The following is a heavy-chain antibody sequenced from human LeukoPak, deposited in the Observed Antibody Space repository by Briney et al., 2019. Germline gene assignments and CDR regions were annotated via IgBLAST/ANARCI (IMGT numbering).Heavy chain of an antibody. CDR1: GGSISSGSYY. CDR3: ARVSPGYYYDSSGL. J-gene: IGHJ3*01. CDR2: IYTSGST. Sequence: SETLSLTCTVSGGSISSGSYYWSWIRQPAGKGLEWIGRIYTSGSTNYNPSLKSRVTISVGTSKNQFSLKLSSVTAADTAVYYCARVSPGYYYDSSGLWGQGTMVTVSS. V-gene: IGHV4-61*02. D-gene: IGHD3-22*01.